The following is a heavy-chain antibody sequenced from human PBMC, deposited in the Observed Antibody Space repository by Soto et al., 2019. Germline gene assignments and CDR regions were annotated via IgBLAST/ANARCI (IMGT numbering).Heavy chain of an antibody. J-gene: IGHJ4*02. CDR3: EIDGVETGLYLDN. Sequence: GGSLRLSCAASGFIFRSYWMSWVRHSPGKGLEWVANINQDGSETYYVDSVRGRFIISRDNAMDSLYLQMNRLRAEDTAVYYCEIDGVETGLYLDNWRQGTLVTVS. CDR1: GFIFRSYW. CDR2: INQDGSET. V-gene: IGHV3-7*01. D-gene: IGHD3-16*01.